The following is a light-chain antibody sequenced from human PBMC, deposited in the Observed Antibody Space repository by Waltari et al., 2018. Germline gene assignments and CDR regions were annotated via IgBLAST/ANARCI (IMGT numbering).Light chain of an antibody. CDR1: QSISSW. V-gene: IGKV1-5*03. J-gene: IGKJ2*01. CDR2: KAS. CDR3: QQYNDWPYT. Sequence: DIQMTQSPSTLSASVGDRVTITCRASQSISSWLAWYQQKPGKAPKLLIYKASSLESGVPSRFSGSGSGTEFTLTISSLQSDDFAVYYCQQYNDWPYTFGQGTKLEIK.